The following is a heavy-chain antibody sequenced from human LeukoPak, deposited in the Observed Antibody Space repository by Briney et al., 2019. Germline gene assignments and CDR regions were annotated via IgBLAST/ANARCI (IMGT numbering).Heavy chain of an antibody. Sequence: PGGSLRLSCAASGFTFSSYAMSWVRQAPGKGLEWVSAISGSGGSTYYADSVKGRFTISRDNSKNTLYLQMNSLRAEDTAVYYCASGGYYDSSGYYNLNAFDIWGQGTMVTVSS. CDR1: GFTFSSYA. V-gene: IGHV3-23*01. D-gene: IGHD3-22*01. CDR3: ASGGYYDSSGYYNLNAFDI. CDR2: ISGSGGST. J-gene: IGHJ3*02.